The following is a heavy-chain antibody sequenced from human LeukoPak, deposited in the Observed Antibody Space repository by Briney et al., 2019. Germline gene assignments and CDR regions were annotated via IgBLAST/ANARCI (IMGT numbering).Heavy chain of an antibody. J-gene: IGHJ6*03. CDR1: GFTFDDYG. CDR3: ARDEVLGYCSSTSCYTSYMDV. V-gene: IGHV3-20*04. D-gene: IGHD2-2*02. CDR2: INWNGGST. Sequence: GGSLRLSCVASGFTFDDYGMSWVRQAPGKGLEWVSGINWNGGSTGYADSVKGRFTISRDNAKNSLYLQMNSLRAEDTALYYCARDEVLGYCSSTSCYTSYMDVWGKGTTVTVSS.